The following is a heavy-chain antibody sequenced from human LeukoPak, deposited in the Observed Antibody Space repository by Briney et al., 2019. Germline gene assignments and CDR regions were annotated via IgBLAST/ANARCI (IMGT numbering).Heavy chain of an antibody. Sequence: GGSLRLSCAASGFTFSDYYMSWIRQAPGKGLEWVSYISSSGSTIYYADSVKGRFTISRDNAKNSLYLQMNSLRAEDTAVYYCARDAPCYGVGSTAIAVAGTAGGYHYYGMDVWGQGATVTVSS. V-gene: IGHV3-11*01. CDR3: ARDAPCYGVGSTAIAVAGTAGGYHYYGMDV. CDR2: ISSSGSTI. CDR1: GFTFSDYY. J-gene: IGHJ6*02. D-gene: IGHD6-19*01.